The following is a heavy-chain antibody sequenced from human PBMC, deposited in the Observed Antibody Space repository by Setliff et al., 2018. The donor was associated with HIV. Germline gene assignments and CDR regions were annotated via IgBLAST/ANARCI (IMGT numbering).Heavy chain of an antibody. CDR3: VRDGGSTSWNFLYYYGMDV. D-gene: IGHD2-2*01. CDR1: GFTLSSFW. J-gene: IGHJ6*02. V-gene: IGHV3-7*01. Sequence: VGSLRLSCAASGFTLSSFWMSWVRQAPGKGLEWVANIKQDGSEKYYVDSVKGRFTISRDNAKNSLYLQMNSLRAEDTAVYYCVRDGGSTSWNFLYYYGMDVGGQGTTVTVSS. CDR2: IKQDGSEK.